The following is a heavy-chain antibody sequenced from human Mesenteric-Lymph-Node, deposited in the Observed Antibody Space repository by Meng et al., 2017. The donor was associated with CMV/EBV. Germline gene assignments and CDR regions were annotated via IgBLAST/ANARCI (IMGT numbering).Heavy chain of an antibody. CDR2: IIPILRTA. CDR3: ARGDPGIAVEDDY. CDR1: GGTFSTYD. J-gene: IGHJ4*02. D-gene: IGHD6-19*01. Sequence: SVKVSCKASGGTFSTYDINCVRQAPGQGLEWMGEIIPILRTADYAQKFQGRVTITADKPTNTAYMELSSLRSEDTAVYYCARGDPGIAVEDDYWGQGTLVTVSS. V-gene: IGHV1-69*10.